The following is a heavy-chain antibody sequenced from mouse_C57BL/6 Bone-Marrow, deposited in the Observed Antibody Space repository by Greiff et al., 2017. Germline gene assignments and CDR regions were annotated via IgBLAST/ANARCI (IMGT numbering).Heavy chain of an antibody. D-gene: IGHD1-1*01. Sequence: QVQLKQPGAELVKPGASVKMSCKASGYTFTSYWITWVKQRPGQGLEWIGDIYPGSGSTNYNEKFKSKATLTVDTSSSTAYMQLSSLTSEDSAVYYCAREGVRYPLAYWSQGTLVTVSA. CDR3: AREGVRYPLAY. CDR2: IYPGSGST. CDR1: GYTFTSYW. V-gene: IGHV1-55*01. J-gene: IGHJ3*01.